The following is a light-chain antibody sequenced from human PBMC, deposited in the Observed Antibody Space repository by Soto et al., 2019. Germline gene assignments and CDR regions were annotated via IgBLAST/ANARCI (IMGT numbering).Light chain of an antibody. V-gene: IGLV1-44*01. Sequence: QYVLTQPPSASGTPGQRVTISCSGSSVNIGINTVNGYQQLPGTAPKLLIYSSNQRPSGVPDRFSGSKSGTSASLAISGLQSEDEADYYCAAWDDSLNGPVFGTGTKLTAL. CDR3: AAWDDSLNGPV. CDR1: SVNIGINT. CDR2: SSN. J-gene: IGLJ1*01.